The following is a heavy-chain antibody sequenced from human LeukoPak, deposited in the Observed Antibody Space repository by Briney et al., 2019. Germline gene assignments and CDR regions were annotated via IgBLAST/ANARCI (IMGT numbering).Heavy chain of an antibody. CDR2: IFYSGST. J-gene: IGHJ4*02. CDR1: GGSITSYY. D-gene: IGHD6-19*01. CDR3: ARHGDSGSGYYDY. Sequence: SETLSLTCTVSGGSITSYYWSWIRQPPGKGLEWVGYIFYSGSTNYNPSLKSRVTISVDTSKNQFSLKARSVTAADTAVYYCARHGDSGSGYYDYWGQGTLVTVSS. V-gene: IGHV4-59*08.